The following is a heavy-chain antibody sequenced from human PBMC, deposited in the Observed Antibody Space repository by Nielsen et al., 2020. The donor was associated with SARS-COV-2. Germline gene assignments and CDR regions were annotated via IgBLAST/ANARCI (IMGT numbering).Heavy chain of an antibody. J-gene: IGHJ6*03. Sequence: WIRQPPGKALEWLAHIFSNDGKSYSTSLKSRLTISKDTSKSQVVLTMTNMDPVDTATYYCARMNYCSSTSCYIGYYYYMDVWGKGTTVTVSS. CDR2: IFSNDGK. CDR3: ARMNYCSSTSCYIGYYYYMDV. D-gene: IGHD2-2*02. V-gene: IGHV2-26*01.